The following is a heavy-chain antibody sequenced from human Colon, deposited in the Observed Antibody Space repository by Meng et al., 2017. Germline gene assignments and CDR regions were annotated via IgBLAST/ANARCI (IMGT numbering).Heavy chain of an antibody. CDR2: ISCSGGST. CDR3: ARAGSSTSPPRDY. D-gene: IGHD3-10*01. Sequence: VALVQSGADVKKPGAPVKVSVQASGYILTAYYIHWIRQAPGQGLEWMGMISCSGGSTSYPHKFQGRVTMTSDTSTSTVYMELSSLRSDDTAVYFCARAGSSTSPPRDYWGQGTLVTVSS. CDR1: GYILTAYY. V-gene: IGHV1-46*01. J-gene: IGHJ4*02.